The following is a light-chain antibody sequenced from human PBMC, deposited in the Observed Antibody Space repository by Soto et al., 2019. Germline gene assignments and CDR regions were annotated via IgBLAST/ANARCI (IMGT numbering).Light chain of an antibody. V-gene: IGKV1-5*03. CDR3: QYYNNYCWT. CDR1: QSISSW. J-gene: IGKJ1*01. Sequence: DIQLTQSPSTLSASVGDRVTITCRASQSISSWLAWYQQKPGKAPKFLIYKTSDLESGVPSRFSGSGSGTXXXXXXXXXXXXXXATYYCQYYNNYCWTFGQGTKVEIK. CDR2: KTS.